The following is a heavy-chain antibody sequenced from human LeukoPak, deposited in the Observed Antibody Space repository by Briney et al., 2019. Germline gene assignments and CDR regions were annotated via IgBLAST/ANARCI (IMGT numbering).Heavy chain of an antibody. CDR3: AKESGPKHFDY. D-gene: IGHD5-12*01. CDR1: GFTVSSNY. J-gene: IGHJ4*02. V-gene: IGHV3-66*02. Sequence: GGSLRLSCAASGFTVSSNYMSWVRQAPGKGLEWVSVIYSGGSTYYADSVKGRFTISRDNSKNTLFLQMNSLRVEDTAVYYCAKESGPKHFDYWGQGALVTVSS. CDR2: IYSGGST.